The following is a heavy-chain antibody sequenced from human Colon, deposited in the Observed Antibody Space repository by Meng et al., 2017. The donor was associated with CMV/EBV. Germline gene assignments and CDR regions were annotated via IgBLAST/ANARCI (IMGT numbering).Heavy chain of an antibody. V-gene: IGHV1-2*02. CDR2: INPNSGGT. D-gene: IGHD1-26*01. CDR3: ATVSGGDFDY. J-gene: IGHJ4*02. CDR1: GYTFTGYF. Sequence: QSHLWQSGAEVKKPGASVTVSCKASGYTFTGYFMYWVRQAPGQGLEWMGSINPNSGGTNYAQKFQGRVTMTRDTSINTAYMELSRLRSDDTAVYYCATVSGGDFDYWGQGTLVTVSS.